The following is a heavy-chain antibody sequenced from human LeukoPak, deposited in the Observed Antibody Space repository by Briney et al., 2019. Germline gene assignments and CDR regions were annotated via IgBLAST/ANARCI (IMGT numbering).Heavy chain of an antibody. CDR1: GFTFSSYA. D-gene: IGHD1-26*01. Sequence: GGSLRLSCAASGFTFSSYAMHWVRQAPGKGLEWVAVILYEGSNKYYADPVKGRFTISRDNSKNTLYLQMNSLRAEDTAVYYCARDWIVGAIDPWGQGTLVTVSS. CDR3: ARDWIVGAIDP. CDR2: ILYEGSNK. J-gene: IGHJ5*02. V-gene: IGHV3-30-3*01.